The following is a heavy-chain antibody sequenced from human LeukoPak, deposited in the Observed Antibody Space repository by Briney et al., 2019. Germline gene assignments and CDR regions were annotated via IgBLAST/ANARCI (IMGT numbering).Heavy chain of an antibody. CDR2: IKEDGSDK. V-gene: IGHV3-7*05. J-gene: IGHJ3*02. D-gene: IGHD5-24*01. Sequence: GGSLRLSCAASGFTFGSYWMSWVRQAPGKRLEWVATIKEDGSDKYYVDSVKGRFTISRDNVKNSVYLQMNSLRAEDTAVYYCARGFDGYYGFDIWGQGTMVTVSS. CDR3: ARGFDGYYGFDI. CDR1: GFTFGSYW.